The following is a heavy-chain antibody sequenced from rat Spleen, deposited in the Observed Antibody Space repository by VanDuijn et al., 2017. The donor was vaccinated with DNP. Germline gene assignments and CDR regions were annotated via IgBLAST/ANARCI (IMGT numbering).Heavy chain of an antibody. V-gene: IGHV5S13*01. J-gene: IGHJ2*01. Sequence: EVQLVESGGGLVQPGGSLKLSCAASGFTFSYYGMAWVRQAPKKGLEWVASISASGGSTSYRDSVKGRFTISRDNAKSTLYLQMDSLRSEDTATYYCSRHYSNHIYVGFDYWGQGVMVTVSS. CDR1: GFTFSYYG. CDR3: SRHYSNHIYVGFDY. CDR2: ISASGGST. D-gene: IGHD1-2*01.